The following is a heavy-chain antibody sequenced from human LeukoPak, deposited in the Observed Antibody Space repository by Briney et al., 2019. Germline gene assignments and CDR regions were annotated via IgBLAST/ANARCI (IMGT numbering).Heavy chain of an antibody. V-gene: IGHV1-8*01. D-gene: IGHD3-16*01. CDR3: ARDVRWVGGNAVRAFDI. Sequence: ASVKVSCKASGYTFTSYDINWVRQATGQGLEWMGWMNPNSGNTGYAQKFQGRVTMTRNTSISTAYMGLRSLRSDDTAVYYCARDVRWVGGNAVRAFDIWGQGTMVTVSS. CDR1: GYTFTSYD. CDR2: MNPNSGNT. J-gene: IGHJ3*02.